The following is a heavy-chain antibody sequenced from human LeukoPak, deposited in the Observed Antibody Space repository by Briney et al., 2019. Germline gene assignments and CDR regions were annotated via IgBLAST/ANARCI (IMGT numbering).Heavy chain of an antibody. J-gene: IGHJ4*02. CDR1: GGSISGYY. CDR2: IYYTGNT. Sequence: PSETMSLTCSVSGGSISGYYWSWIRQPPGRRLEWIGYIYYTGNTTYNPSLKSRVTISIDRSKNLFSLKLTSVTVADTAVYFCARHPGASFDSWGQGNLVIVSS. CDR3: ARHPGASFDS. V-gene: IGHV4-59*08. D-gene: IGHD7-27*01.